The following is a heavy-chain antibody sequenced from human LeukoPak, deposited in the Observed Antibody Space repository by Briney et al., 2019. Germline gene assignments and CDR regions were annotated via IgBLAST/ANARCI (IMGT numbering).Heavy chain of an antibody. CDR1: GYTFTSYG. J-gene: IGHJ4*02. D-gene: IGHD4-23*01. Sequence: ASVKVSCKASGYTFTSYGISWVRQAPGQGLEWMGGIIPIFGTANYAQKFQGRVTITADESTSTAYMELSSLRSEDTAVYYCARDGPLPVVSPFDYWGQGTLVTVSS. V-gene: IGHV1-69*13. CDR2: IIPIFGTA. CDR3: ARDGPLPVVSPFDY.